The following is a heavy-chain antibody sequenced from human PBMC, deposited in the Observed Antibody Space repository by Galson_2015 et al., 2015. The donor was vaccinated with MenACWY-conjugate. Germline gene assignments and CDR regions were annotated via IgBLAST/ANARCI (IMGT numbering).Heavy chain of an antibody. J-gene: IGHJ4*02. CDR3: AYRTHVTSVDF. Sequence: PALVKPTQTLTLTCTFSGLSLSSHAELVGWVRQPPGKAPECLAFVYWNDDKRYSPSLRSRLTITKDTSRNQVVLTMTDMDPADTSIFYCAYRTHVTSVDFWGQGTLVTVSS. D-gene: IGHD2-21*02. CDR1: GLSLSSHAEL. V-gene: IGHV2-5*01. CDR2: VYWNDDK.